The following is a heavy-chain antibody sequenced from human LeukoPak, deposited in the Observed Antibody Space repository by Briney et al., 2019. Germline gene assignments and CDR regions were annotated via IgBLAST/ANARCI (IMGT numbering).Heavy chain of an antibody. J-gene: IGHJ4*02. CDR2: INSDGSST. CDR1: GFTFSSYW. V-gene: IGHV3-74*01. CDR3: ARGSGNGLY. Sequence: PGGPLRLSCAASGFTFSSYWRPWVRQAPGKGLVWVSRINSDGSSTSYADSVKGRFTISRDNAKNTLYLQMNSLRAEDTAVYYCARGSGNGLYWGQGTLVTVSS. D-gene: IGHD1-1*01.